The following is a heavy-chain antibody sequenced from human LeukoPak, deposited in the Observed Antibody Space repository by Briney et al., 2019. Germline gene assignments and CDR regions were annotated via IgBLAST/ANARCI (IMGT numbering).Heavy chain of an antibody. J-gene: IGHJ4*02. CDR3: AKDLEAAGFPPLDY. CDR2: IRYDGSNK. V-gene: IGHV3-30*02. D-gene: IGHD6-13*01. CDR1: GFTFSSYG. Sequence: PGGSLRLPCAASGFTFSSYGMHWVRQAPGKGLEWVAFIRYDGSNKYYADSVKGRFTISRDNSKNTLYLQMNSLRAEDTAVYYCAKDLEAAGFPPLDYWGQGTLVTVSS.